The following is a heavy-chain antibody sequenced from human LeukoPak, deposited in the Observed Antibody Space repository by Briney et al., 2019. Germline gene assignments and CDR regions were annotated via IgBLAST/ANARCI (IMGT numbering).Heavy chain of an antibody. CDR1: GYTFTSYY. CDR2: INPSGGST. J-gene: IGHJ4*02. D-gene: IGHD3-10*01. Sequence: GASVKVSCKASGYTFTSYYMHWVRQAPGQGLEWMGIINPSGGSTSYAQKFQGRVTMTRDTSTSTVYMELSSLRSEDTAVYYCATGSRGSGSYYNPPCDYWGQGTLVTVSS. CDR3: ATGSRGSGSYYNPPCDY. V-gene: IGHV1-46*01.